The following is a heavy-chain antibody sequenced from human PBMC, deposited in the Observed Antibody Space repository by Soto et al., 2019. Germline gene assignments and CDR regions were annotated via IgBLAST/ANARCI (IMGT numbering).Heavy chain of an antibody. CDR2: IKQDGSEK. Sequence: GGSLRLSCPASGLNFSNYWKSWVRQAPGKGLEWVANIKQDGSEKHYVDCVKGRLTISRDNTKNSVYLQMSSLRAEDTAVYYCARIGYSSSSWDDWGQGTLVTVSS. J-gene: IGHJ4*02. CDR1: GLNFSNYW. D-gene: IGHD6-6*01. V-gene: IGHV3-7*01. CDR3: ARIGYSSSSWDD.